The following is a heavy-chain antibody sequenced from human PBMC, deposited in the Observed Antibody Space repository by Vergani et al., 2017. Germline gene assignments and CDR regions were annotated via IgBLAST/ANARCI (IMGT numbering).Heavy chain of an antibody. Sequence: QVQLVESGGGLVKPGGSLRLSCAASGFTFSSYGMHWVRQAPGKGLEWVAVIWYDGSNKYYADSVKGRFTISRDNSKNTLYLQMNSLRAEDTAVYYCARVVNVPVGSYRYPDYWGQGTLVTVSS. V-gene: IGHV3-33*08. CDR3: ARVVNVPVGSYRYPDY. J-gene: IGHJ4*02. CDR2: IWYDGSNK. D-gene: IGHD3-16*02. CDR1: GFTFSSYG.